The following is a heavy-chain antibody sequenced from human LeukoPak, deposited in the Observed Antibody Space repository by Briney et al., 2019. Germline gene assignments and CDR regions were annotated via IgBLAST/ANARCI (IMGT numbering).Heavy chain of an antibody. CDR2: ISGSAART. V-gene: IGHV3-23*01. CDR3: AKVGGYYYDSSGYAL. J-gene: IGHJ3*01. D-gene: IGHD3-22*01. Sequence: GGSLRLSCAASGFTFSTYGMTWVRQAPGRGLEWVSAISGSAARTFYADSVKGRFTISRDNSKNTLSLQMNSLRAEDTAVYYCAKVGGYYYDSSGYALWGQGTMVTVSS. CDR1: GFTFSTYG.